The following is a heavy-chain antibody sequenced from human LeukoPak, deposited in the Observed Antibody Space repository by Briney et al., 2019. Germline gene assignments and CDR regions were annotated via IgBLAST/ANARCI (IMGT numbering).Heavy chain of an antibody. V-gene: IGHV3-23*01. Sequence: GGSLTLSCAASGPTFSSYAMRWARQAPGEGLEWVSSISGSGGNTYYADSMKGRFTISRDNSKNTLYLQMNSLRAEDTAVYYCAKVLQGPTYYFDYWGQGNLVTVSS. CDR2: ISGSGGNT. J-gene: IGHJ4*02. CDR1: GPTFSSYA. CDR3: AKVLQGPTYYFDY.